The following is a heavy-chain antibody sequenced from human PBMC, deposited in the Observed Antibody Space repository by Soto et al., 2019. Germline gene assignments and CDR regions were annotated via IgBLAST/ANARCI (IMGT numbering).Heavy chain of an antibody. J-gene: IGHJ4*01. V-gene: IGHV3-9*01. CDR1: GFTFENYA. Sequence: EVQLVESGGGLVQPGRSLRLSCAASGFTFENYAMHWVRQAPGKGLEWVSGISWHSGNIGYADSVRGRFTISRDTAKNALYLQMNSLRPEDTGLYYCAKDKLDSNYEHYFYYCGHVTLVTVSS. D-gene: IGHD4-4*01. CDR2: ISWHSGNI. CDR3: AKDKLDSNYEHYFYY.